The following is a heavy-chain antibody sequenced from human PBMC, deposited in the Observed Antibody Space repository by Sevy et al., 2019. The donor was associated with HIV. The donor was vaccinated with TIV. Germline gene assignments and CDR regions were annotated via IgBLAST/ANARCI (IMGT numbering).Heavy chain of an antibody. J-gene: IGHJ4*02. Sequence: GGSLRLSCAASEFMFSTYAMHWVRQAPGKGLEWVAVISYDGSSHYYADSVKGRFTISRDNSKNKLVLQMNSLRLEDTAFYYCARDAGYSTDWYPSDYWGQGTLVTVSS. V-gene: IGHV3-30-3*01. CDR2: ISYDGSSH. CDR3: ARDAGYSTDWYPSDY. CDR1: EFMFSTYA. D-gene: IGHD6-19*01.